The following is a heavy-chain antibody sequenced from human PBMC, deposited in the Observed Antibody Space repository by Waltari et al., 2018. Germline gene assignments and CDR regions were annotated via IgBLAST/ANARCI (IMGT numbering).Heavy chain of an antibody. D-gene: IGHD3-10*01. CDR1: GVPFPDRA. CDR3: LKDLSPGGADV. J-gene: IGHJ6*02. Sequence: EVQLVQSGGGLVPAGGSLNLSCPTPGVPFPDRAMHWVRQVPGKDLEWVAGIYWNSDKIDYADSVKGRFIISRDNAKTSVYLQMNSLRVEDTAFYYCLKDLSPGGADVWGQGTTVTVSS. CDR2: IYWNSDKI. V-gene: IGHV3-9*01.